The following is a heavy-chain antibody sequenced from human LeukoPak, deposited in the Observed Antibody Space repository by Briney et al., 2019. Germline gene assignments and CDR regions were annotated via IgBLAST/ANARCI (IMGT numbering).Heavy chain of an antibody. V-gene: IGHV1-8*01. Sequence: GASVKVSCKASGYTFTSYDINWVRQATGQGLEWMGGINPNRGNTGYAHKFHGRVTITRTTSITTAYMELSSLRSEDTAVYYCAIMITFGGVIAPYDSWGQGTLVTVSS. D-gene: IGHD3-16*02. J-gene: IGHJ4*02. CDR1: GYTFTSYD. CDR2: INPNRGNT. CDR3: AIMITFGGVIAPYDS.